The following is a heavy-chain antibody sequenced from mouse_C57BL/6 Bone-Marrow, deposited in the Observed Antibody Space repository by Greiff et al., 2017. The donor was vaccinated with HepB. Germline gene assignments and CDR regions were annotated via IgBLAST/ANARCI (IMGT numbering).Heavy chain of an antibody. CDR1: GYTFTDYE. J-gene: IGHJ3*01. Sequence: QVQLKESGAELVRPGASVTLSCKASGYTFTDYEMHWVKQTPVHGLEWIGAIDPETGGTAYNQKFKGKAILTADKSSSTAYMELRSLTSEDSAVYYCTKVGLRPSFAYWGQGTLVTVSA. CDR3: TKVGLRPSFAY. CDR2: IDPETGGT. D-gene: IGHD3-2*02. V-gene: IGHV1-15*01.